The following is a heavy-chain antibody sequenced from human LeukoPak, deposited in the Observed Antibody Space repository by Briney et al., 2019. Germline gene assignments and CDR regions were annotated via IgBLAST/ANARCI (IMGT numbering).Heavy chain of an antibody. D-gene: IGHD6-13*01. CDR2: MNPNSGNT. CDR3: AKQAAAGPFDY. Sequence: ASVKVSCKASGYTFTSYDINWVRQATGQGLEWMGWMNPNSGNTGYAQKFQGRVTMTRNTSISTAYMELNSLRAEDTAVYHCAKQAAAGPFDYWGQGTLVTVSS. J-gene: IGHJ4*02. CDR1: GYTFTSYD. V-gene: IGHV1-8*01.